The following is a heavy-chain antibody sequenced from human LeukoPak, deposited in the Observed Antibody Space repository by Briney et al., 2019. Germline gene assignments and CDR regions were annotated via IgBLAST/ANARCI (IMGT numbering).Heavy chain of an antibody. V-gene: IGHV3-30*04. Sequence: GGSLRLSCAASGFTFSSHALHWVRQAPGKGLEWVAVISSDGSYKYYADSVKGRFTISRDNSKNTLYLQMNSLRAEDTAVYYCAKDRAAAGLYWFDPWGQGTLVTVSS. CDR3: AKDRAAAGLYWFDP. CDR2: ISSDGSYK. D-gene: IGHD6-13*01. CDR1: GFTFSSHA. J-gene: IGHJ5*02.